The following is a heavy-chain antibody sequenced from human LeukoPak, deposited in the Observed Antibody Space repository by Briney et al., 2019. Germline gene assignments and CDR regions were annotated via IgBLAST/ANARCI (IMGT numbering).Heavy chain of an antibody. CDR1: GGSISSSSYY. V-gene: IGHV4-39*07. Sequence: PSETLSLTCTVSGGSISSSSYYWGWIRQPPGKGLEWIGSIYYSGSTYYNPSLKSRVTISVDTSKNQFSLKLSSVTAADTAVYYCARETPITMVRGVIRSWFDPWGQGTLVTVSS. J-gene: IGHJ5*02. D-gene: IGHD3-10*01. CDR2: IYYSGST. CDR3: ARETPITMVRGVIRSWFDP.